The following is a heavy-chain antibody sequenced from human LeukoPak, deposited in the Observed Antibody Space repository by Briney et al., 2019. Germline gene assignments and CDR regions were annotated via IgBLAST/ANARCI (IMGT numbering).Heavy chain of an antibody. J-gene: IGHJ4*02. CDR2: IYHSGST. D-gene: IGHD6-19*01. CDR1: GYSISSGYY. V-gene: IGHV4-38-2*02. Sequence: SETLSLTCTVSGYSISSGYYWGWIRQPPGKGLEWIGSIYHSGSTNYNPSLKSRVTISVDKSKNQFSLKLSSVTAADTAVYYCARIPLYSSGWFDYWGQGTLVTVSS. CDR3: ARIPLYSSGWFDY.